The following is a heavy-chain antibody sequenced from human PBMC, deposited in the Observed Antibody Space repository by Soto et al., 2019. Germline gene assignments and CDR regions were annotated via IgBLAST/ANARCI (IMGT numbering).Heavy chain of an antibody. D-gene: IGHD4-4*01. Sequence: SETLSLTCTVSGGSISSGDYYWSWIRQPPGKGLEWIGYFYYSGSTYYNPSLKSRVTISVDTSKNQFSLKLSSVTAADTAVYYCARDHTVTTAWDGMDVWGQGTTGTVS. CDR1: GGSISSGDYY. V-gene: IGHV4-30-4*01. J-gene: IGHJ6*02. CDR2: FYYSGST. CDR3: ARDHTVTTAWDGMDV.